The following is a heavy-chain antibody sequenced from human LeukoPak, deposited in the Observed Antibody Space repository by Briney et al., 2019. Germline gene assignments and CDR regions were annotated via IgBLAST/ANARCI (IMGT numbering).Heavy chain of an antibody. CDR1: GFTFGDYA. CDR3: ATTGPSDYDSWSRTFDV. Sequence: PGGSLRLSCVASGFTFGDYAMHWVRQAPGKGLEWVSLISSEDDSTKYGDSVKGRFTVSRDNAKNSLFLQMNSLRAEDTAVYYRATTGPSDYDSWSRTFDVWGQGSMVTVSS. V-gene: IGHV3-43D*04. D-gene: IGHD3-3*01. CDR2: ISSEDDST. J-gene: IGHJ3*01.